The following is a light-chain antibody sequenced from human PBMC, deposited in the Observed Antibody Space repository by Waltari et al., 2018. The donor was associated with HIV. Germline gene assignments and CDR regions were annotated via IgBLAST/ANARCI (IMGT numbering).Light chain of an antibody. CDR3: QQYYSTPYT. CDR2: WAS. CDR1: QSVLYSSNNKNY. V-gene: IGKV4-1*01. Sequence: DIVMTQSPDSLTVFLGEWATINCKSSQSVLYSSNNKNYLAWYQQQAGQPPKLLIYWASTRESGVPDRFSASGSGTDFSLTISSLQAEDVAVYYCQQYYSTPYTFGQGTKLEIK. J-gene: IGKJ2*01.